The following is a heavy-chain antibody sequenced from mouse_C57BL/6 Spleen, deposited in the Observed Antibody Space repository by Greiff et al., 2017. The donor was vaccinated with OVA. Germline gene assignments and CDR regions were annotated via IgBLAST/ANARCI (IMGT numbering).Heavy chain of an antibody. CDR2: INPNNGGT. V-gene: IGHV1-18*01. CDR3: ARLRRPYAMDY. D-gene: IGHD2-12*01. CDR1: GYTFTDYN. Sequence: VQLQQSGPELVKPGASVKIPCKASGYTFTDYNMDWVKQSHGKSLEWIGDINPNNGGTIYNQKFKGKATLTVDKSSSTAYMELRSLTSEDTAVYYCARLRRPYAMDYWGQGTSVTVSS. J-gene: IGHJ4*01.